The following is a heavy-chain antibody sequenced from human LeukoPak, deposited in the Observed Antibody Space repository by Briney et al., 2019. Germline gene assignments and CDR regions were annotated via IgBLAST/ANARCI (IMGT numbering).Heavy chain of an antibody. J-gene: IGHJ4*02. CDR3: ATVALADFDY. V-gene: IGHV1-24*01. CDR2: SDPEDGET. D-gene: IGHD6-19*01. CDR1: GYTLTELS. Sequence: GASVKVSCKVSGYTLTELSMHWVRQAPGKGLEWMGGSDPEDGETTYGQRFQGRVTMTEDTSTDTAYMELSSLRSEDTAVYYCATVALADFDYWGQGTLVTVSS.